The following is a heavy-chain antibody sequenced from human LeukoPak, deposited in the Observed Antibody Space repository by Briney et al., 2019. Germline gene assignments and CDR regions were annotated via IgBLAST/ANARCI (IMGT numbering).Heavy chain of an antibody. CDR3: ARASVVGATGFDY. J-gene: IGHJ4*02. CDR2: IIPILGIA. Sequence: SVKVSCKASGGTFSSYAISWVRQAPGQGLEWMGRIIPILGIANYAQKFQGRVTITADKSTSTAYMELSRLRSDDTAVYYCARASVVGATGFDYWGQGTLVTVSS. D-gene: IGHD1-26*01. CDR1: GGTFSSYA. V-gene: IGHV1-69*04.